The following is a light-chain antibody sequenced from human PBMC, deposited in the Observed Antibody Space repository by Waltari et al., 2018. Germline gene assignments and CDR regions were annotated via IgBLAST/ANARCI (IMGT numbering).Light chain of an antibody. J-gene: IGKJ2*01. Sequence: EIVLTQSPATLSLSPGERGTLSCRASQSVSSPLAWYQQKPGQAPRLLTYDASKRPTGIPARFSGSGSGTDFTLTIGGLEPEDFAVYYCQQRSDWPFTFGQGTKLEI. V-gene: IGKV3-11*01. CDR3: QQRSDWPFT. CDR2: DAS. CDR1: QSVSSP.